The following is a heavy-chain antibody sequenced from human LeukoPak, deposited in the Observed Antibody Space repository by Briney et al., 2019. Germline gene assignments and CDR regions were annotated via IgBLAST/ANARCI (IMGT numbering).Heavy chain of an antibody. CDR3: ARDRMVRGGTPGY. CDR1: GYTFTGYY. J-gene: IGHJ4*02. CDR2: INPNSGST. V-gene: IGHV1-2*02. D-gene: IGHD3-10*01. Sequence: ASVKVSCTASGYTFTGYYMHWVRQAPGQGLEWMGWINPNSGSTNYAQKFQGRVTMTRDKSISTAYMELSRLRSDDTAVYYCARDRMVRGGTPGYWGQGTLVTVSS.